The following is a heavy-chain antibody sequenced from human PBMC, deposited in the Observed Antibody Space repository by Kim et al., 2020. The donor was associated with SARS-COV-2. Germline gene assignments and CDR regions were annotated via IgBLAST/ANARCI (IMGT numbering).Heavy chain of an antibody. Sequence: PALKSRVTISVDTYKNQISLKLRSVTAADTAVYYCARLRVTYYYYGMDVWGQGTTVTVSS. V-gene: IGHV4-34*01. J-gene: IGHJ6*02. D-gene: IGHD4-4*01. CDR3: ARLRVTYYYYGMDV.